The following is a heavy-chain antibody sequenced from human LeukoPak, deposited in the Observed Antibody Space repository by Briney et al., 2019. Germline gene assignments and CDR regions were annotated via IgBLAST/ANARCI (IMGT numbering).Heavy chain of an antibody. CDR2: IYPGDSDT. CDR1: GYSFPSYW. D-gene: IGHD1-7*01. V-gene: IGHV5-51*01. CDR3: ARRPLTGTTRSCAFDI. J-gene: IGHJ3*02. Sequence: GESLKISCKGSGYSFPSYWIGWVRQMPGKGLEWMGIIYPGDSDTRYSPSFRGQVTISADKSISTAYLQWSSLKASDTAMYYCARRPLTGTTRSCAFDIWGQGTMVTVSS.